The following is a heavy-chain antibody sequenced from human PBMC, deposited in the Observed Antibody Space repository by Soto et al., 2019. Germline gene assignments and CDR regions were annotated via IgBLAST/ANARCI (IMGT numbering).Heavy chain of an antibody. CDR3: AKDTADCTMSRPHTGHNWLDH. CDR1: GFTFSSHD. D-gene: IGHD2-8*01. Sequence: GGSLRLSCAVSGFTFSSHDMHWVRQAPGKGLEWVAIISYDGSKKYYLDSVKGRFTISRDNSRNTLYLQMDSLRVEDTAVYHRAKDTADCTMSRPHTGHNWLDHWGQGTLVTASS. V-gene: IGHV3-30*18. J-gene: IGHJ5*02. CDR2: ISYDGSKK.